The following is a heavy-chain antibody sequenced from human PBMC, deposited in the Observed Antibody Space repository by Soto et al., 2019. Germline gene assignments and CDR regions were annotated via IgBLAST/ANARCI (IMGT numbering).Heavy chain of an antibody. CDR3: ERQSLAIRNNNWFDH. CDR1: GDSIISSDFY. V-gene: IGHV4-39*01. CDR2: IFYLGSS. J-gene: IGHJ5*02. D-gene: IGHD3-3*02. Sequence: PSETLSLTCTVSGDSIISSDFYWGWVRQPPGKGLEWIGSIFYLGSSYYNPSLKSRVTMSVDTSKNQFSLRLRSVTAADTALYFCERQSLAIRNNNWFDHSGQGIMVT.